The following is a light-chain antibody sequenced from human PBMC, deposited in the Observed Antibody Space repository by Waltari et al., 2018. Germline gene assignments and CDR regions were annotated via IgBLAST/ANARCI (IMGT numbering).Light chain of an antibody. V-gene: IGKV1-NL1*01. CDR1: QGISNS. J-gene: IGKJ3*01. CDR3: QQYYSTLGT. Sequence: DIQMTQSPSSLSASVGDRVTITCRASQGISNSLAWYQQEPGKAPKLLLYAASRLESGVPSRFSGSGSGTDYTLTISSLQPEDFATYYCQQYYSTLGTFGPGTKVDIK. CDR2: AAS.